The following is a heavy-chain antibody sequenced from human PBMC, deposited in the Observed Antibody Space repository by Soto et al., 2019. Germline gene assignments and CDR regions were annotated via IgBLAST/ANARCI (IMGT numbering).Heavy chain of an antibody. Sequence: QVQLVESGGGVVRSGGSLRLSCAVSGYTFSDFGMHWVRQPPGKGLEWVAVISYDGGNRYYSESVKGRFAISRDNSEXXXXXXXXXXXXXXXXXXXXXXXXXXXXXXMEFDHWGQGALVTVSS. CDR1: GYTFSDFG. D-gene: IGHD1-1*01. J-gene: IGHJ4*02. CDR2: ISYDGGNR. V-gene: IGHV3-30*03. CDR3: XXXXXXXXXXMEFDH.